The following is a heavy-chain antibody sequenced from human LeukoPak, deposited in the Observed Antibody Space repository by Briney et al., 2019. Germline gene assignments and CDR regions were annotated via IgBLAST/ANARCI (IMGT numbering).Heavy chain of an antibody. CDR1: GGSFSGYY. CDR3: ARFSRQGFDY. V-gene: IGHV4-34*01. CDR2: INHSGST. J-gene: IGHJ4*02. Sequence: SETLSLTCAVYGGSFSGYYWSWIRQPPGKGLEWIGEINHSGSTNYNPSLKSRVTISVDTSKNQFSLKLSSVTAADTAVYYCARFSRQGFDYWGQGTLVTVSS.